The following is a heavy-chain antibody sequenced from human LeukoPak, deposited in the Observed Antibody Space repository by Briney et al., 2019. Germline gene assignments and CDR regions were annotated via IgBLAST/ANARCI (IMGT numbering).Heavy chain of an antibody. Sequence: QTGGSLRLSCGASGFAFDTYVMSWVRQARGRGLEWVSGISGGGGITYYADSVKGRFTISRDNSRNTLYLQMNSLRAEDTAVYYCAKDSTASGSYYGMDVWGQGTTVTVSS. CDR1: GFAFDTYV. V-gene: IGHV3-23*01. CDR3: AKDSTASGSYYGMDV. D-gene: IGHD5-12*01. J-gene: IGHJ6*02. CDR2: ISGGGGIT.